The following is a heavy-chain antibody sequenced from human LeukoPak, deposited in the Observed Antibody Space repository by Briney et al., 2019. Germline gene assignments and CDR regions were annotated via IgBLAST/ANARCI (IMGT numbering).Heavy chain of an antibody. D-gene: IGHD1-26*01. CDR3: ATDVPMYSGSHLYYYMDV. CDR1: GGSISSYY. J-gene: IGHJ6*03. Sequence: SETLSLTCTVSGGSISSYYWSWIRQPPGKGLEWIGYIYYSGSTNYNPSLKSRVTISVDTSKNQFSLKLSSVTAADTAVYYCATDVPMYSGSHLYYYMDVWGKGTTVTVSS. CDR2: IYYSGST. V-gene: IGHV4-59*01.